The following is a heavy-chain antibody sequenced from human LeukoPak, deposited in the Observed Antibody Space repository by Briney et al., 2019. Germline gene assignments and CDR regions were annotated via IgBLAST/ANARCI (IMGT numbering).Heavy chain of an antibody. J-gene: IGHJ5*02. CDR3: AREVDIVVVPAAMPQIWFDP. CDR2: INTNTGNP. D-gene: IGHD2-2*03. CDR1: GYTFTIYA. Sequence: ASVKVSCKASGYTFTIYAMNWVRQAPGQGLEWTGWINTNTGNPTYAQGFTGRFVFSLDTSVSTAYLQISSLKAEDTAVYYCAREVDIVVVPAAMPQIWFDPWGQGTLVTVSS. V-gene: IGHV7-4-1*02.